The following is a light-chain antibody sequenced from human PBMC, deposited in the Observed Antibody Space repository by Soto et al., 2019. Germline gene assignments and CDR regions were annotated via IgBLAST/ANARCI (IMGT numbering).Light chain of an antibody. V-gene: IGLV2-8*01. CDR1: SSDVGGYNY. Sequence: QSALTQPPSASGSPGQSVTISCTGTSSDVGGYNYVSWYQQHPGKAPKLMIYEVSKRPSGVPDRFSGSKSGNTASLTVSGLQAEDVADYYCSSYAGSNNLVFGGGTKL. CDR3: SSYAGSNNLV. CDR2: EVS. J-gene: IGLJ2*01.